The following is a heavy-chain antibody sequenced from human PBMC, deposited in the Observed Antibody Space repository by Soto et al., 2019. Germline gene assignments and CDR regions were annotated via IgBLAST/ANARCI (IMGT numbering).Heavy chain of an antibody. Sequence: PGESLKISCKSPGYIFTSYWIGWVRQMPGKGLEWMGIIYPGDSDTRYSPSFQGQVTISSDKSISTAYLQWSSLKASDTAMYYCERQRRITMRDGMDVWGQGPTVTVSS. CDR3: ERQRRITMRDGMDV. D-gene: IGHD3-10*01. CDR1: GYIFTSYW. V-gene: IGHV5-51*01. CDR2: IYPGDSDT. J-gene: IGHJ6*02.